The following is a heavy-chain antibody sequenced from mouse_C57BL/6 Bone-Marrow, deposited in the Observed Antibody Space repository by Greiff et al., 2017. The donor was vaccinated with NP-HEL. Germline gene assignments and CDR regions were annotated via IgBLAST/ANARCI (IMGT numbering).Heavy chain of an antibody. CDR3: TTWGYVDY. V-gene: IGHV14-4*01. CDR1: GFNIKDDY. Sequence: VQLKESGAELVRPGASVKLSCTASGFNIKDDYMHWVKQRPEQGLEWIGWIDPENGDTEYASKFQGKATITADTSSNTAYLQLSSLTSEDTAVYYCTTWGYVDYWGQGTTLTVSS. J-gene: IGHJ2*01. CDR2: IDPENGDT.